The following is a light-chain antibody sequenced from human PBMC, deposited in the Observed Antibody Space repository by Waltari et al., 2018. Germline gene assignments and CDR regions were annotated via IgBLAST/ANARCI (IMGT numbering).Light chain of an antibody. CDR1: KLGDTY. CDR2: QDV. J-gene: IGLJ1*01. Sequence: ELTQPPSLSVSPGQTATITCSGDKLGDTYASWYQQKPGRSPVLVIYQDVKRPSGIPERFSGSNSGDTATLTITETQSLDEADYYCQAWDSGTYYVFGSGTKVTVL. CDR3: QAWDSGTYYV. V-gene: IGLV3-1*01.